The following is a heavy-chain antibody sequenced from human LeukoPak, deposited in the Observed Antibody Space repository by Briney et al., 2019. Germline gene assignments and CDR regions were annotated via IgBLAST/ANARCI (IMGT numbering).Heavy chain of an antibody. D-gene: IGHD5-18*01. CDR1: GYTFTGYY. CDR3: ARDRSPAPGRSYGRGHFDY. Sequence: ASVKVSCKASGYTFTGYYMHWARQAPGQGLEWMGWINPNSGGTNYAQKFQGRVTMTRDTSISAAYMELSRLRSDDTAVYYYARDRSPAPGRSYGRGHFDYWGQGTLVTVSS. V-gene: IGHV1-2*02. J-gene: IGHJ4*02. CDR2: INPNSGGT.